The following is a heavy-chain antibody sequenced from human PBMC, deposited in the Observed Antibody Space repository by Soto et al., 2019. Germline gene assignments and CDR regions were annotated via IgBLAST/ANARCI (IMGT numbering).Heavy chain of an antibody. J-gene: IGHJ3*01. CDR2: ISYDGSNK. CDR1: GFTFSNYA. Sequence: VQLVESGGGVVQPGRSLRLSCAASGFTFSNYAMHWVRQAPGKGLECVAIISYDGSNKYYAESVKGRFTITRDNTKNTHNLQMKSLRAKDTAVAYYASEEGYSRGVKCYSRAFDFWGQGTMVTVSS. V-gene: IGHV3-30-3*01. CDR3: ASEEGYSRGVKCYSRAFDF. D-gene: IGHD2-15*01.